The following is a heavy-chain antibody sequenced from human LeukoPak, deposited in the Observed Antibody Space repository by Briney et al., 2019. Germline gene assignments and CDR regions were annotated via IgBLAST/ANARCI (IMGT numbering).Heavy chain of an antibody. J-gene: IGHJ3*02. CDR1: GYTFTGYY. V-gene: IGHV1-2*02. D-gene: IGHD3-3*01. Sequence: ASVKVSCKASGYTFTGYYMHWVRQAPGQGLEWMGWINPNSGGTNYAQKFQGRVTMTRDTSISTAYMELSRLRSDDTAVYYCARDQGHYDFWSGYFVDAFDIWGQGTMVTVSS. CDR2: INPNSGGT. CDR3: ARDQGHYDFWSGYFVDAFDI.